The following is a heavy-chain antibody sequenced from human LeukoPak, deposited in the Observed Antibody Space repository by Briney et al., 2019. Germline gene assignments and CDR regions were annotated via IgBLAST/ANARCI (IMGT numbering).Heavy chain of an antibody. CDR2: INPSGGST. Sequence: ASVKVSCKASGYTFTSYYMHWVRQAPGQGLEWMGIINPSGGSTCYAQKFQGRVTMTRDMSTSTVYMELSSLRSEDTAVYYCARASSGFGGFDYWGQGTLVTVSS. J-gene: IGHJ4*02. D-gene: IGHD3-22*01. CDR3: ARASSGFGGFDY. CDR1: GYTFTSYY. V-gene: IGHV1-46*01.